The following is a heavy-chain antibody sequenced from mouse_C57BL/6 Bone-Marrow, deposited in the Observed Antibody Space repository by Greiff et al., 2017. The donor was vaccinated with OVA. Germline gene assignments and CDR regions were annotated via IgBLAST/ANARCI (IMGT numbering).Heavy chain of an antibody. J-gene: IGHJ3*01. V-gene: IGHV5-12*01. CDR1: GFTFSDYY. CDR2: ISNGGGST. D-gene: IGHD2-2*01. CDR3: ARTRGYDTWFAY. Sequence: EVKLVESGGGLVQPGGSLKLSCAASGFTFSDYYMYWVRQTPEKRLEWVAYISNGGGSTYYPDTVKGRFTISRDNAKNTLYLQMSRLKSEDTAMYYCARTRGYDTWFAYWGQGTLVTVSA.